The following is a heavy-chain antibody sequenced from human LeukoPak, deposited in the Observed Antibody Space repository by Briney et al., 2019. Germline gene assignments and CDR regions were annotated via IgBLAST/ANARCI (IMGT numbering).Heavy chain of an antibody. CDR2: ISSSGSVI. J-gene: IGHJ4*02. CDR3: ARAFSSGWFDY. Sequence: PGRSLRLSCAGSGFIFSSYEINWVRQAPGKGLEWVSSISSSGSVIYYADSVKGRFTISRDNAKNSLYLQINSLRAEDTAIYYCARAFSSGWFDYWGQGTLVTVSS. V-gene: IGHV3-48*03. D-gene: IGHD6-19*01. CDR1: GFIFSSYE.